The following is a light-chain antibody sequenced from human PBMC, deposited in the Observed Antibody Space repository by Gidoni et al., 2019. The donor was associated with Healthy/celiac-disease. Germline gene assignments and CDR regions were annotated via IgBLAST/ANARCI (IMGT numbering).Light chain of an antibody. CDR3: QQYYSTPS. V-gene: IGKV4-1*01. CDR2: WAS. J-gene: IGKJ1*01. CDR1: QSVLYSSNNKNY. Sequence: DIVMTQSPDSLAVALGERATINCKSSQSVLYSSNNKNYLAWYQQKPGQPPKLLIYWASTRESGVPERFSGSGSGTDFTLTISSLQAEEVAVYYCQQYYSTPSFGQXTKVEIK.